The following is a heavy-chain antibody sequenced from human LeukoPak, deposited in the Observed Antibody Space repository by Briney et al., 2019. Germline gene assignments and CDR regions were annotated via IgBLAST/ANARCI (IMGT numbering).Heavy chain of an antibody. CDR3: ARGRRRGGNWFDP. Sequence: PSETLSLTCAVYGGSFSGYYWNWIRQPPGKGLEWIGEINHSGSTNYNPSLKSRVTISVDTSKNQFSLKLSSVTAADTAVYYCARGRRRGGNWFDPWGQGTLVTVSS. CDR1: GGSFSGYY. V-gene: IGHV4-34*01. CDR2: INHSGST. J-gene: IGHJ5*02. D-gene: IGHD3-10*01.